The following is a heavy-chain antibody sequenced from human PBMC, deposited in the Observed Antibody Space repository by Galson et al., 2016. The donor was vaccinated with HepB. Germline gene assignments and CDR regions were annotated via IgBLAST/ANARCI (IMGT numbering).Heavy chain of an antibody. CDR1: GLSLSPYA. D-gene: IGHD6-13*01. CDR2: ISASGGSK. V-gene: IGHV3-23*01. Sequence: SLRLSCAGSGLSLSPYAMSWGRQAPGKGLEWVSGISASGGSKTYADSVRGRFIISRDNSNNKLFLQMNSLTTEGTAIYFCAKGQQLAYFDYWGQGTLVTVSS. CDR3: AKGQQLAYFDY. J-gene: IGHJ4*02.